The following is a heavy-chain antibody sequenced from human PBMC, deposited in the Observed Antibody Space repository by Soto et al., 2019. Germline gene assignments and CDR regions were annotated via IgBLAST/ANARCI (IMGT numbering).Heavy chain of an antibody. CDR3: ARGELMVYTIGGYYYYYYMDV. J-gene: IGHJ6*03. CDR2: FNSDGSST. V-gene: IGHV3-74*01. CDR1: GFTFSSYW. D-gene: IGHD2-8*01. Sequence: GGSLRLSCAASGFTFSSYWMHWVRQAPGKGLVWVSRFNSDGSSTRYADSVKGRFTISRDNAKNTLSLQMDSLRAEDTAVYYCARGELMVYTIGGYYYYYYMDVWGKGTTVTVSS.